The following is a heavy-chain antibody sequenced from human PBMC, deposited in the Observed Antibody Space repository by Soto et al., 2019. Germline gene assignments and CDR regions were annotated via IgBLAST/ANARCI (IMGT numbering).Heavy chain of an antibody. CDR3: AKSGSSGWYGWFDP. D-gene: IGHD6-19*01. Sequence: SGPTLVNPTQTLTLTCIFSGFSLRTSGVGVGWIRQPPGKALEWLGFIYWNDDKRYSPSLKSRLTITKDTSKNQVVLTMTNMDPVDTATYCCAKSGSSGWYGWFDPWGQGTLVTASS. CDR2: IYWNDDK. J-gene: IGHJ5*02. V-gene: IGHV2-5*01. CDR1: GFSLRTSGVG.